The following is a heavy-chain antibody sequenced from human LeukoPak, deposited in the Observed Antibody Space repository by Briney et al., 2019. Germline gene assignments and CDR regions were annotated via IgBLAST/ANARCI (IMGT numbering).Heavy chain of an antibody. CDR3: ARRGRDGGCPLYYFDY. CDR1: GFTFCSYA. CDR2: FGKTGDT. J-gene: IGHJ4*02. V-gene: IGHV3-23*01. D-gene: IGHD2-8*01. Sequence: PGGSLRLSCAASGFTFCSYAMSWVRQAPGKGLEWVSTFGKTGDTYYTDSVRGRFTISRDTSNNTLYLRMSSLRAEDTAAYYCARRGRDGGCPLYYFDYWGQGTLVTVSS.